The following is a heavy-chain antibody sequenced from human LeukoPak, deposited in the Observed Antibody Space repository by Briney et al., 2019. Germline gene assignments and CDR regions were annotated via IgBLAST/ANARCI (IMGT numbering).Heavy chain of an antibody. CDR1: GGSISGGSYY. D-gene: IGHD6-13*01. CDR2: IYTSGST. CDR3: ASRRMGQLALFDY. J-gene: IGHJ4*02. Sequence: PSETLSLTCTVSGGSISGGSYYWSWIRQPAGKRLEWIGRIYTSGSTNYNPSLKSRVTISVDTSKNQFSLKLSSVTAADTAVYYCASRRMGQLALFDYWGQGTLVTASS. V-gene: IGHV4-61*02.